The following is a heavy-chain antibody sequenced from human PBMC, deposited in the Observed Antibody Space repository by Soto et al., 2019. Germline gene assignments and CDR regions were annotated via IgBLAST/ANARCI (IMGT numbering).Heavy chain of an antibody. Sequence: EVQLVESGGGLVQPGGSLRLSCAASGFTFSSYWMHWVRKAPGKGLVWVSRINSDGSSTSYADSVKGRFTISRDNAKNTLYLQMNSLRAEDTAVYYCASSIAVAGTDAFDIWGQGTMVTVSS. V-gene: IGHV3-74*01. CDR2: INSDGSST. CDR1: GFTFSSYW. CDR3: ASSIAVAGTDAFDI. J-gene: IGHJ3*02. D-gene: IGHD6-19*01.